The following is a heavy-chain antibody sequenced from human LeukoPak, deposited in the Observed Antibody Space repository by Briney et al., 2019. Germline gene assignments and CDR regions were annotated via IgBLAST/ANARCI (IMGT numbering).Heavy chain of an antibody. Sequence: WGSLRLSGAASGIIFSNYWMHWVRQGPGKGLVWVSRINRDGSSTSYADSVKGRFTISRDNAKNTLYLQMNSLRAEDTAVYYRARGGGYSYGSFDYWGQGTLVTVSS. D-gene: IGHD5-18*01. CDR3: ARGGGYSYGSFDY. J-gene: IGHJ4*02. CDR2: INRDGSST. V-gene: IGHV3-74*01. CDR1: GIIFSNYW.